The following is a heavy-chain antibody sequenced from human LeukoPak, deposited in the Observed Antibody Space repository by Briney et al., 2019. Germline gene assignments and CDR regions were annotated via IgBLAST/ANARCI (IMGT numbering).Heavy chain of an antibody. CDR2: MWSDGSET. J-gene: IGHJ4*02. CDR1: GMNFSSFG. CDR3: AKDPFSLQWLPHGYDY. V-gene: IGHV3-33*03. Sequence: GTSLRLSCAASGMNFSSFGMHWVRQAPGKGLEWLAVMWSDGSETFYSDSVRGRFTISRDNSKNTVHLQMNSLRAEDTAVYYCAKDPFSLQWLPHGYDYWGQGTLVAVSS. D-gene: IGHD6-19*01.